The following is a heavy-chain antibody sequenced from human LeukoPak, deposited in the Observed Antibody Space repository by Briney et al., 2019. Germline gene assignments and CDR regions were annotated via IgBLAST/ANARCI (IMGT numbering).Heavy chain of an antibody. CDR1: GFTFTSHG. CDR3: AKVTYGSGTYGAFDS. V-gene: IGHV3-23*01. Sequence: PGGSLRLSCAASGFTFTSHGMSWARQAPGKGLEWVSTISGSGDYTYYADSVKGRFTISRDSSKNTLYLQMNSLRAEDTAVYYCAKVTYGSGTYGAFDSWGQGTLVTVSS. CDR2: ISGSGDYT. J-gene: IGHJ4*02. D-gene: IGHD3-10*01.